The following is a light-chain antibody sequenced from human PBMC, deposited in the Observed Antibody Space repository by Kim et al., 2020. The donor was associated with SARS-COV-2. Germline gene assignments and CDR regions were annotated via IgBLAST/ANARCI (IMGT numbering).Light chain of an antibody. CDR2: LNSDGSH. CDR1: SGHSSYA. V-gene: IGLV4-69*01. Sequence: QPVLTQSPSASASLGASVKLTCTLSSGHSSYAIAWHQQQPEKGPRYLMKLNSDGSHNKGDGIPDRFSGSGSGAERYLTISSLQSEDEADYYCQTWGTGVRLFGGGTQLTVL. J-gene: IGLJ3*02. CDR3: QTWGTGVRL.